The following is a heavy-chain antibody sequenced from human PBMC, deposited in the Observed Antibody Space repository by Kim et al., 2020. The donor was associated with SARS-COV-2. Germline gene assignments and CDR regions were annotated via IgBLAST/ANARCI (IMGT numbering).Heavy chain of an antibody. J-gene: IGHJ4*02. V-gene: IGHV3-23*01. Sequence: DSVTGRFTVSGDNSKNTQYLQMNSLRAEDTAVYYCAKDPHEVAALYYVDYWGQGTLVTVSS. CDR3: AKDPHEVAALYYVDY. D-gene: IGHD6-6*01.